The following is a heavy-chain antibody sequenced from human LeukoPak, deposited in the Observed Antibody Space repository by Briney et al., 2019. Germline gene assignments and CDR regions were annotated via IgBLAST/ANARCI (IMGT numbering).Heavy chain of an antibody. Sequence: GASVKVSCKASGYTFTGYYMHWVRQAPGQGLEWMGWINPNSGGTSYAQKFQGRVTMTRDTSTSTVYMELSSLRSEDTAVYYCARGADSSGLDYWGQGTLVTVSS. V-gene: IGHV1-2*02. CDR2: INPNSGGT. J-gene: IGHJ4*02. CDR1: GYTFTGYY. CDR3: ARGADSSGLDY. D-gene: IGHD3-22*01.